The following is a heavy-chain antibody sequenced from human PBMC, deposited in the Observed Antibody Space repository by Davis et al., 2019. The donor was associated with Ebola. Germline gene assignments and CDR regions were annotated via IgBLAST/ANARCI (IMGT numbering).Heavy chain of an antibody. D-gene: IGHD3-3*01. V-gene: IGHV1-69*04. CDR2: IIPILGIA. CDR1: GGTFSSYA. Sequence: AASVKVSCKASGGTFSSYAISWVRQAPGQGLEWMGRIIPILGIANYAQKFQGRVTITADKSTSTAYMELSSLRSDDTAVYYCARDPRRAYFGVAFDYWGQGTLVTVSS. J-gene: IGHJ4*02. CDR3: ARDPRRAYFGVAFDY.